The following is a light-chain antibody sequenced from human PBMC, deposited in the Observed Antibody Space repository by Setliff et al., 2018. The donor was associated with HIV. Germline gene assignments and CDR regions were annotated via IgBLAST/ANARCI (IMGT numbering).Light chain of an antibody. V-gene: IGLV3-21*03. CDR2: DAS. CDR1: IIGSKS. Sequence: ELTQPPSESVAPGKTARITCVGNIIGSKSVHWYQQKPGQAPVMVVYDASDRPSGIPERFSGSKSANTATLTISRVEAGDEADYYCQVWDSSSDHYVFGTGTKVTV. J-gene: IGLJ1*01. CDR3: QVWDSSSDHYV.